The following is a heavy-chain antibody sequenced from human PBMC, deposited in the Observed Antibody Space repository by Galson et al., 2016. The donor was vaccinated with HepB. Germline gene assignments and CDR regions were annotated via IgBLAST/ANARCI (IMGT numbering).Heavy chain of an antibody. CDR3: ARDGLVSDCGGDCYAVHFDF. V-gene: IGHV3-48*03. J-gene: IGHJ4*02. Sequence: LRLSCAASGFSFSSYAMNWVRQAPGKGLEWIAYITRSADLIYYADSVKGRFIISRDNAKRSLYLQMHSLRDEDTAVYYCARDGLVSDCGGDCYAVHFDFWGQGTLVTVSS. D-gene: IGHD2-21*02. CDR2: ITRSADLI. CDR1: GFSFSSYA.